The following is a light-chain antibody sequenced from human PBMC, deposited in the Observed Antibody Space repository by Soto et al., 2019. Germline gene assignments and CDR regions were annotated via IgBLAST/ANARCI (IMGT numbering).Light chain of an antibody. J-gene: IGKJ4*01. CDR3: QQYNSYPLT. CDR1: QSISSW. Sequence: DIQMTQSPSTLSASVGDRVTITCRASQSISSWLAWYQQKPGKAPNLLIYKASSLESGVPSRFSGSGSGTEFPLTISSLQPYDFATYYCQQYNSYPLTFGGGTKVEIK. CDR2: KAS. V-gene: IGKV1-5*03.